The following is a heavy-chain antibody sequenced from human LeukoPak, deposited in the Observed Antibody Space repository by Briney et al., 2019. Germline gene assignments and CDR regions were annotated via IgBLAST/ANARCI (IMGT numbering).Heavy chain of an antibody. J-gene: IGHJ6*02. V-gene: IGHV3-11*04. Sequence: GGSLRLSCAASGFAFSAYYMTWIRQAPGKGLGWVSYIRSTGSTIYYADSVKGRFTISRDTVKNLLFLQMNSLRAEDTAVYYCARRTLSTLPYALDVWGQGTTVTVSS. CDR3: ARRTLSTLPYALDV. D-gene: IGHD2/OR15-2a*01. CDR2: IRSTGSTI. CDR1: GFAFSAYY.